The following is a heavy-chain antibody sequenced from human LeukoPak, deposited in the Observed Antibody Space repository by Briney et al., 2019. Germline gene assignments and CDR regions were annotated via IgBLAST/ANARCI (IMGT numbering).Heavy chain of an antibody. V-gene: IGHV1-2*02. J-gene: IGHJ5*02. CDR2: INPNSGGT. CDR3: ARGIDYGDYVGWFDP. D-gene: IGHD4-17*01. CDR1: GYTFTGYY. Sequence: ASVKVSCKASGYTFTGYYMHWVRQAPGQGLGWMGWINPNSGGTNYAQKFQGRVTMTRDTSISTAYMVLSRLRSDDTAVYYCARGIDYGDYVGWFDPWGQGTLVTVSS.